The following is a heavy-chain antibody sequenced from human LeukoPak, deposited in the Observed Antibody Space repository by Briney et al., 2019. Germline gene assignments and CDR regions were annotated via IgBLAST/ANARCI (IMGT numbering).Heavy chain of an antibody. J-gene: IGHJ4*02. CDR2: INHSGST. CDR1: GGSFSGYY. Sequence: SETLSLTCAVYGGSFSGYYWSWIRQPPGKGLEWIGEINHSGSTNYNPSLKSRVTISVDTSKNQFSLKLSSVTAADTAVYYCVVGQLGPSDYWGQGTLVTVSS. CDR3: VVGQLGPSDY. D-gene: IGHD6-6*01. V-gene: IGHV4-34*01.